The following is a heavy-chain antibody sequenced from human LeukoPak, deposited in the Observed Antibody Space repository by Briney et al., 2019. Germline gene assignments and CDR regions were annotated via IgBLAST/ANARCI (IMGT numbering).Heavy chain of an antibody. V-gene: IGHV1-69*06. Sequence: SVKVSCKASGGTFSSYAISWVRQAPGQGLEWMGGIIPIFGTANYAQKFQGRVTITADKSTSTAYMELSSLRSEDTAVYYCARALPHRRLMDTTMEQHWFDPWGQGTLVTVSS. CDR2: IIPIFGTA. CDR1: GGTFSSYA. J-gene: IGHJ5*02. D-gene: IGHD5-18*01. CDR3: ARALPHRRLMDTTMEQHWFDP.